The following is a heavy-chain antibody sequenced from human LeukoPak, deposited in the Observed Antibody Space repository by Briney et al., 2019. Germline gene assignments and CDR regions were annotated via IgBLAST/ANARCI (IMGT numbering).Heavy chain of an antibody. CDR1: GFTFSNCG. V-gene: IGHV3-30*18. Sequence: GRSLRLSCTASGFTFSNCGMHWVRQAPGKRLEWVAVFSYDGSDIYYGDSVKGRFTISRDISKNTLYLQMNSLRAKDTAVYYCVKEQSSGGYRVADYWGQGTLVTVSS. CDR2: FSYDGSDI. D-gene: IGHD6-19*01. CDR3: VKEQSSGGYRVADY. J-gene: IGHJ4*02.